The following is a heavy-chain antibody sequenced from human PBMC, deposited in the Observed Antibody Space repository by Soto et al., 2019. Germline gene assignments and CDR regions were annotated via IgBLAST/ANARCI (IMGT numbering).Heavy chain of an antibody. V-gene: IGHV1-69*01. Sequence: SVRVSCKASGGTFSSYAISWVRQAPGQGLEWMGGIIPIFGTANYAQKFQGRVTITADESTSTAYMELSSLRSEDTAVYYCVRGHIVAYYFDYWGQGTLVTVSS. CDR2: IIPIFGTA. D-gene: IGHD5-12*01. CDR3: VRGHIVAYYFDY. CDR1: GGTFSSYA. J-gene: IGHJ4*02.